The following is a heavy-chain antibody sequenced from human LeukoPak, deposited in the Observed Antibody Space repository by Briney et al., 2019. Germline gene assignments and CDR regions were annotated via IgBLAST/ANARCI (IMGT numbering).Heavy chain of an antibody. CDR1: GFTFSRYW. J-gene: IGHJ4*02. D-gene: IGHD1-14*01. CDR2: IKQDGSKK. CDR3: ARDQGSGDYYFDY. V-gene: IGHV3-7*03. Sequence: QPGGSLRLSCAASGFTFSRYWMSWVRQAPGKGLEWVANIKQDGSKKYYVDSVKGRFTTSRDNAKNSLYLQMNSLRAEDTAVYYCARDQGSGDYYFDYWGQGTLVTVSS.